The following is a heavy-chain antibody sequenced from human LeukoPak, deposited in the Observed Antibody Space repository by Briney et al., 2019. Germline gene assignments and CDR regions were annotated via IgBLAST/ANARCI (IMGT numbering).Heavy chain of an antibody. CDR3: AKHLSTNWYQAFDI. Sequence: GGSLRLSCAASGFTFSSYAMSWVRQAPGRGLEWVSPISGSGSSTYYADSVKGRFTISRDNSKNTLYLQMNSLRAEDTAVYYCAKHLSTNWYQAFDIWGQGTMVTVSS. D-gene: IGHD6-13*01. V-gene: IGHV3-23*01. J-gene: IGHJ3*02. CDR1: GFTFSSYA. CDR2: ISGSGSST.